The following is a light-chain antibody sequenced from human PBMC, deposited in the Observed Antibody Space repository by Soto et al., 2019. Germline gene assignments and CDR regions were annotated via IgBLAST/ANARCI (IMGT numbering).Light chain of an antibody. CDR2: AAS. CDR1: QSVSSD. J-gene: IGKJ1*01. Sequence: EIVLTQSPATLSLSPGERATLSCRASQSVSSDLAWYQQKPGQAPRLLIYAASTRATGIPARFSGSGSGTDFTLTISRLEPEDFAVYYCHQYGSSSWTFGQGTKVDIK. CDR3: HQYGSSSWT. V-gene: IGKV3-20*01.